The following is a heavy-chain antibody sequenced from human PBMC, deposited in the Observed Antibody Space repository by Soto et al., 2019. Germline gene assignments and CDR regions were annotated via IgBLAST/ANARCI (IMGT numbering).Heavy chain of an antibody. J-gene: IGHJ4*02. CDR2: ISYDGSNK. V-gene: IGHV3-30-3*01. Sequence: QVQLVESGGGVVQPGRSLRLSCAASGFTFSSYAMHWVRQAPGKGLEWVAVISYDGSNKYYADSVKGRFTISRDNSKNTLNLQMNSLRAEDTAVYYCARDLSGYSYGTGAYWGQGTLVTVSS. CDR1: GFTFSSYA. CDR3: ARDLSGYSYGTGAY. D-gene: IGHD5-18*01.